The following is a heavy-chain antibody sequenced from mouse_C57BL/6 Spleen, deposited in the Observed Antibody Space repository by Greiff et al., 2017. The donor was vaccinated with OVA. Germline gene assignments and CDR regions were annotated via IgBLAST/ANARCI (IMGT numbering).Heavy chain of an antibody. D-gene: IGHD2-4*01. Sequence: EVQLQESGPGLVKPSQSLSLTCSVTGYSITSGYYWNWIRQFPGNKLEWMGYISYDGSNNYNPSLKNRISITRDTSKNQFFLKLNSVTTEDTATYYCARHDYDDFDYWGQGTTLTVSS. J-gene: IGHJ2*01. V-gene: IGHV3-6*01. CDR1: GYSITSGYY. CDR3: ARHDYDDFDY. CDR2: ISYDGSN.